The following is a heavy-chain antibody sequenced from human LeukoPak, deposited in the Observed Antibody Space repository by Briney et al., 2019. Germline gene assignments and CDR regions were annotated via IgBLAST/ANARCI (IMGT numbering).Heavy chain of an antibody. CDR2: IKQDGSEK. D-gene: IGHD6-19*01. V-gene: IGHV3-7*01. CDR1: GFTFSSYW. Sequence: GGSLRLSCAASGFTFSSYWMSWVRQAPGKGLEWVANIKQDGSEKYYVDSVKGRFTISRDNAKNSLYLQMNSLRAEDTAVYYCARGWLTMISPMDYWGQGTLVTVSS. J-gene: IGHJ4*02. CDR3: ARGWLTMISPMDY.